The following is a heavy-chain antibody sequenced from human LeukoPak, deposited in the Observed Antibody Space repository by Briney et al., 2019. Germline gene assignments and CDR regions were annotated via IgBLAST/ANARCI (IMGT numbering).Heavy chain of an antibody. CDR3: ARDRPGGYDAHL. V-gene: IGHV1-69*06. CDR1: GGTFSSYA. CDR2: IIPIFGTA. D-gene: IGHD5-12*01. Sequence: SVKVSCKASGGTFSSYAISWVRQAPGQGLEWMGGIIPIFGTANYAQKFQGRVTITADKSTSTAYMELSSLRSEDTAVYYCARDRPGGYDAHLWGQGTLVTVSS. J-gene: IGHJ5*02.